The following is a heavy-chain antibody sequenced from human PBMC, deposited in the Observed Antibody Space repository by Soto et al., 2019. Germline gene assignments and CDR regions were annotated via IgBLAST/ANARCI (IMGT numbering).Heavy chain of an antibody. CDR3: ARVEYYYGSGSAGYMDV. Sequence: ASVKVSCKASGGTFSSYTISWVRQAPGQGLEWMGRIIPILGIANYAQKFQGRVTITADKSTSTAYMELSSLRSEDTAVYYCARVEYYYGSGSAGYMDVWGKGTTVTVSS. CDR2: IIPILGIA. CDR1: GGTFSSYT. V-gene: IGHV1-69*02. D-gene: IGHD3-10*01. J-gene: IGHJ6*03.